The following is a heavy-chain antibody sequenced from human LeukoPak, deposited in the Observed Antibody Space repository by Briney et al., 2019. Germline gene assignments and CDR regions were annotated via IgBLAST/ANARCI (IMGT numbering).Heavy chain of an antibody. V-gene: IGHV4-30-4*01. Sequence: PSETLSLTCTVSGGSISSGDYYWSWIRQPPGKGLEWIGYIYYSGSTYYNPSLKSRVTISVDRSKNQFSLKLSSVTAADTAVYYCASQVYCSSTSFQGCYFDYWGQGTLVTVSS. D-gene: IGHD2-2*01. CDR2: IYYSGST. CDR1: GGSISSGDYY. CDR3: ASQVYCSSTSFQGCYFDY. J-gene: IGHJ4*02.